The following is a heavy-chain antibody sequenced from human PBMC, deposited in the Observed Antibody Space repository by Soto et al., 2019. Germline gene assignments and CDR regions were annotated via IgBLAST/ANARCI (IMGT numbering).Heavy chain of an antibody. CDR3: AKDLSGSLDY. CDR2: ISYDGSNK. V-gene: IGHV3-30*18. Sequence: QVQLVESGGGVVQPGRSLRLSCAASGFTFSSYGMHWVRQAPGKGLEWVAVISYDGSNKYYADSVKGRFTISRDNSKNTLYLQMNSLRAEDTAVYYCAKDLSGSLDYWGQEPWSPSPQ. D-gene: IGHD1-26*01. J-gene: IGHJ4*01. CDR1: GFTFSSYG.